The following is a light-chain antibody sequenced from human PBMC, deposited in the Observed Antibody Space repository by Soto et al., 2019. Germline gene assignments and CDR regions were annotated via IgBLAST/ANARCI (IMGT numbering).Light chain of an antibody. CDR1: QSVSNNY. CDR2: GAS. Sequence: EIVSTQSPGTLSLSPGERATLSCRASQSVSNNYLAWYQQKPGQAPRLLIYGASSRAAGIPARFSGSGSGTDFTLTITSLEPEDFAFYYCHQRQRWPRTFGQGTKVDIK. V-gene: IGKV3-20*01. CDR3: HQRQRWPRT. J-gene: IGKJ1*01.